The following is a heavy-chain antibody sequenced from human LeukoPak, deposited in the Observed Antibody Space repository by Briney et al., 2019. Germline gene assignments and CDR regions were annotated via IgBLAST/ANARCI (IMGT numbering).Heavy chain of an antibody. D-gene: IGHD2-2*01. V-gene: IGHV4-38-2*02. CDR3: ARDPRWLTPDCTSTSCYENYFDP. J-gene: IGHJ5*02. Sequence: SETLSLPCAVSGYSISNGYQWAWIRQPPGKTLEWIGCIYHSGSAHYNPSLKSRVTISVDTSNNHFSLRLSSVTAADTAVYYCARDPRWLTPDCTSTSCYENYFDPWGQGTLVTVTS. CDR1: GYSISNGYQ. CDR2: IYHSGSA.